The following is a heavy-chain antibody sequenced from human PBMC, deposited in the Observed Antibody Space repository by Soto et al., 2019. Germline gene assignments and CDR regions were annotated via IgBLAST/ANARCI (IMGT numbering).Heavy chain of an antibody. CDR3: ARRGYCSGGSCYPTPFDY. CDR2: VYYSGST. Sequence: SETLSLTCTVSGGSISSSSCFWGWIRQPPGKGLEWIGSVYYSGSTCYNPSLKSRVTIPVDTSKNQFSLKLSSVTAADTAVYYCARRGYCSGGSCYPTPFDYWGQGTLVTVSS. CDR1: GGSISSSSCF. V-gene: IGHV4-39*01. D-gene: IGHD2-15*01. J-gene: IGHJ4*02.